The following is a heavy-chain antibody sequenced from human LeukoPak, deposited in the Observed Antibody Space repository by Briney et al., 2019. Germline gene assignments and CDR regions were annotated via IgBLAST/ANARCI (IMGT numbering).Heavy chain of an antibody. J-gene: IGHJ6*03. CDR3: ARSPYCSGGSCQSQRYYYYYMDV. Sequence: VHVTCKACGGTHRRYVSHGLGPPRARGVDGVGGIIPIFGTANYPWRLRGRVTITADESTSTAYMELSSLRAEDTAVYYCARSPYCSGGSCQSQRYYYYYMDVWGKGTTVTVSS. CDR2: IIPIFGTA. D-gene: IGHD2-15*01. CDR1: GGTHRRYV. V-gene: IGHV1-69*19.